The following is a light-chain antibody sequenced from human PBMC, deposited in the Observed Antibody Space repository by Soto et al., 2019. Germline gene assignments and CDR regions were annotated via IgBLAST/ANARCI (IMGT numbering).Light chain of an antibody. V-gene: IGKV3-15*01. Sequence: EIVMTQSPATLSLSPGESATLSCRASQTLSGNLAWYQQKPGRSPRLLIYHTSTRATGVPARFSGSGSGTECSLTISSLQSEDSAVYYCQRYDNWPLTFGGGTKVEIK. CDR2: HTS. CDR1: QTLSGN. CDR3: QRYDNWPLT. J-gene: IGKJ4*01.